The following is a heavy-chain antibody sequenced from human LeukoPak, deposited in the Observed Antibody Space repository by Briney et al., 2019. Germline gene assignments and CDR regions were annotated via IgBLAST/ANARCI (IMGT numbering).Heavy chain of an antibody. D-gene: IGHD3-10*01. CDR2: INPSGGST. V-gene: IGHV1-46*01. Sequence: ASVKVSCKASGYTFTSYYMHWVRQAPGQGLEWMGMINPSGGSTSYAQKFQGRVTMTRDTSTSTVYMELSSLRSEDTAVYYCARGGLTMVRGVIITFRFDPWGQGTLVTVSS. CDR1: GYTFTSYY. CDR3: ARGGLTMVRGVIITFRFDP. J-gene: IGHJ5*02.